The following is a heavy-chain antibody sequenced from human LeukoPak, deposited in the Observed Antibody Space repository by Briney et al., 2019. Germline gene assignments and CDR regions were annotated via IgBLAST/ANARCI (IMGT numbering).Heavy chain of an antibody. CDR2: IKRDGSEK. CDR3: ASLLVAGVASADC. D-gene: IGHD6-19*01. J-gene: IGHJ4*02. CDR1: GFTLSSYW. V-gene: IGHV3-7*03. Sequence: GGSLRLSCAASGFTLSSYWMTWVRQAPGKGLEWVANIKRDGSEKHYVDSVKGRFTISRDNAKNSMFLQMNSLRAEDTAVYYCASLLVAGVASADCWGPGTLVTVSS.